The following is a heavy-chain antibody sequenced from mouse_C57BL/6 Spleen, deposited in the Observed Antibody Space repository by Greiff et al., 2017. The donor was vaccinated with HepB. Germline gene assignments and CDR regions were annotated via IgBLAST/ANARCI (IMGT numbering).Heavy chain of an antibody. V-gene: IGHV1-50*01. J-gene: IGHJ3*01. Sequence: VQLQQSGAELVKPGASVKLSCKASGYTFTSYWMQWVKQRPGQGLEWIGEIDPSDSYTNYNQKFKGKATLTVDTSSSTAYMQLSSLTSEDSAVYYCARRAAQAPAWFAYWGQGTLVTVSA. CDR1: GYTFTSYW. CDR3: ARRAAQAPAWFAY. D-gene: IGHD3-2*02. CDR2: IDPSDSYT.